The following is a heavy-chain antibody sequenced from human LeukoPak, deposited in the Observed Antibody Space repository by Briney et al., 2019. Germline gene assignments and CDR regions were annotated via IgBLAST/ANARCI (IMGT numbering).Heavy chain of an antibody. CDR1: GGSISGYY. V-gene: IGHV4-59*01. D-gene: IGHD5-18*01. Sequence: SETLPLTCTVSGGSISGYYWSWIRQPPGKGLEWIGYIFYSGSTNYNPSLRSRVTMSVDTSKNHFSLKLSSVTAADTAVYHCARTTEGGYTYGYFYYYYMDVWGKGTTVTVSS. CDR3: ARTTEGGYTYGYFYYYYMDV. CDR2: IFYSGST. J-gene: IGHJ6*03.